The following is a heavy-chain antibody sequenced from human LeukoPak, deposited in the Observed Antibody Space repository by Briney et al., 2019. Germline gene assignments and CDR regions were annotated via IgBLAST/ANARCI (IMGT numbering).Heavy chain of an antibody. D-gene: IGHD3-9*01. CDR2: IWYDGSNK. Sequence: GGSLRLSCAASGFTFSSYGMHWVRQAPGKGLEWVAVIWYDGSNKYYADSVKGRFTISRDNSKNTLYLQMNSLRAEDTAVYYCATPYYDILTGYTPLFGMDVWGQGTTVTVSS. CDR3: ATPYYDILTGYTPLFGMDV. CDR1: GFTFSSYG. J-gene: IGHJ6*02. V-gene: IGHV3-33*01.